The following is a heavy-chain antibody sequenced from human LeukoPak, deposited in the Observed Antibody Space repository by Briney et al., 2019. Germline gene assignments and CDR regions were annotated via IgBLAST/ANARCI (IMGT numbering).Heavy chain of an antibody. V-gene: IGHV4-39*07. CDR2: FYYSGST. D-gene: IGHD3-22*01. CDR3: TREVSGSQDY. Sequence: SETLSLTCTVSGGSISSRSYYWGWIRQPPGKGLVWIGSFYYSGSTYYNPSLKSRVTMSVDTSKNQFSLNLTSVTAADTAVYYCTREVSGSQDYWGQGTMVTVSS. CDR1: GGSISSRSYY. J-gene: IGHJ3*01.